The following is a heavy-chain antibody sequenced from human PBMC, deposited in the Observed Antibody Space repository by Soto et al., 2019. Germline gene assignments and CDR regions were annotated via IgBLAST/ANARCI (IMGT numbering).Heavy chain of an antibody. D-gene: IGHD2-15*01. V-gene: IGHV5-51*01. CDR2: IYPGDSDT. J-gene: IGHJ3*02. Sequence: ESLKISCKGSVYSFPSYWIGWVRQMPGEGLECMGIIYPGDSDTRYSPSFQGQVTISADKSISTAYLQWSSLKASDTAMYYCARPLSPGGGYDAFDIWGQGTMVTVSS. CDR3: ARPLSPGGGYDAFDI. CDR1: VYSFPSYW.